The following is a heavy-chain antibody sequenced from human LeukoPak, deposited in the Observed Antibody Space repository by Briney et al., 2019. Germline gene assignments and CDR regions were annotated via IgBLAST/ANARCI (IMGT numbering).Heavy chain of an antibody. CDR1: GFTFSRYG. CDR3: AKGITMVRGVSNNWFDP. CDR2: ISYDGSNK. D-gene: IGHD3-10*01. Sequence: GGSLRLSCAASGFTFSRYGMHWVRQAPGKGLEWVAVISYDGSNKYYADSVKGRFTISRDNSKNTLYLQMNSLRAEDTAVYYCAKGITMVRGVSNNWFDPWGQGTLVTVSS. J-gene: IGHJ5*02. V-gene: IGHV3-30*18.